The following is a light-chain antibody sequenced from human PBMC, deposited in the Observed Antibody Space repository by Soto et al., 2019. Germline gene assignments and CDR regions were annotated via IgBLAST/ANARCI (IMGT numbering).Light chain of an antibody. CDR2: EVS. J-gene: IGLJ1*01. Sequence: QSALTQPASVSGSPGQSITISCTGTSSDVGGYNYVSWYQQHPGKAPKLMISEVSNRPSGVSNRFSGSKSANTASLTISGLQAEDEADYYCSSYTSIITYVFGTGTKVTVL. CDR1: SSDVGGYNY. CDR3: SSYTSIITYV. V-gene: IGLV2-14*01.